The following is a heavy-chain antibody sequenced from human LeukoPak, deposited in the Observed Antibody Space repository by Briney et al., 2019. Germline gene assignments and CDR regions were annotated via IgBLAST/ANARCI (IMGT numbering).Heavy chain of an antibody. CDR1: GGSISSGGYY. V-gene: IGHV4-31*03. Sequence: SQTLSLTCTVSGGSISSGGYYWSWIRQHPGKGVEWIGYIYYSGSTYYNPSLKSRVTISVDTSNNQFSLKLSSVTAADTAVYYCARVLRTSTRHFDYWGQGTLVTVSS. CDR3: ARVLRTSTRHFDY. D-gene: IGHD1/OR15-1a*01. CDR2: IYYSGST. J-gene: IGHJ4*02.